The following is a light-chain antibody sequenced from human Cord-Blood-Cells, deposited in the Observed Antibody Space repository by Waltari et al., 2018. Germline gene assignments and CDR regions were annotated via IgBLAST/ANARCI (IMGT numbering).Light chain of an antibody. CDR2: DAS. J-gene: IGKJ1*01. Sequence: DLQMTHSPSTLSASVGDRHTTTCRASPSISSWLAWYQQKPGKAPKLLIYDASSFESGVPSRFSGSGYGTEFTLTISSLQPDDFATYYCQQYNSYSTFGQGTKVEIK. CDR1: PSISSW. V-gene: IGKV1-5*01. CDR3: QQYNSYST.